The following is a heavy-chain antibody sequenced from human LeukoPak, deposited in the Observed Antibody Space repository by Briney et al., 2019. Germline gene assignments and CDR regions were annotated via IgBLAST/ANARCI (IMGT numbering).Heavy chain of an antibody. J-gene: IGHJ4*02. D-gene: IGHD6-19*01. V-gene: IGHV4-4*07. Sequence: PSETLSLTCTVSGGSISSYYWSWIRQPAGKGLEWIGRIYTSGSTNYNPSLKSRVTMSVDTSKNQFSLKLSSVIAADTAVYYCARDISVEGYSSGWYDYWGQGTLVTVSS. CDR1: GGSISSYY. CDR3: ARDISVEGYSSGWYDY. CDR2: IYTSGST.